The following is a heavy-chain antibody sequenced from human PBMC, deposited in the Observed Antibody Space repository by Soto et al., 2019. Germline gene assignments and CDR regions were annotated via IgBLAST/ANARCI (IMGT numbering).Heavy chain of an antibody. CDR3: AREKRDYYGSSGYVYYFDY. V-gene: IGHV4-4*07. Sequence: SETLSLTCTVSGGSISSYYWSWIRQPAGKGLEWIGRIYTSGSTNYNPSLKSRVTMSVDTSKNQFSLKLSSVTAADTAVYYCAREKRDYYGSSGYVYYFDYWGQGTLVTVSS. CDR1: GGSISSYY. CDR2: IYTSGST. D-gene: IGHD3-22*01. J-gene: IGHJ4*02.